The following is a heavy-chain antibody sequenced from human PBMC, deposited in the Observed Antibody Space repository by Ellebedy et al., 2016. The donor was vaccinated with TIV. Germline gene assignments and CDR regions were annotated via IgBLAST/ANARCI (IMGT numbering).Heavy chain of an antibody. CDR3: ARDREGTVVTFRGNGMDV. CDR1: GGTFSSYA. CDR2: INPNSGGT. V-gene: IGHV1-2*02. Sequence: AASVKVSCKASGGTFSSYAISWVRQAPGQGLEWMGWINPNSGGTIYAQKFQGRVTMTRDTSISTAYMELSRLRSDDTAVYYCARDREGTVVTFRGNGMDVWGQGTTVTVSS. J-gene: IGHJ6*02. D-gene: IGHD4-23*01.